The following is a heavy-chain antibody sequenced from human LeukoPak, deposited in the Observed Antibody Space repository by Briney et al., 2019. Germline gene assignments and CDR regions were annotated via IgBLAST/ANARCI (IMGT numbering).Heavy chain of an antibody. V-gene: IGHV4-4*07. D-gene: IGHD3-22*01. CDR2: VYSSGRT. CDR3: ARGALYYYDSSGYFSY. CDR1: GGSINGYY. J-gene: IGHJ4*02. Sequence: SETLSLTCIISGGSINGYYWNWIRQSAGKGLEWIGRVYSSGRTNYNPSLESRVTMSLEAPKKQLSLKLTSVTAADTAVYYCARGALYYYDSSGYFSYWGQGTLVTVSP.